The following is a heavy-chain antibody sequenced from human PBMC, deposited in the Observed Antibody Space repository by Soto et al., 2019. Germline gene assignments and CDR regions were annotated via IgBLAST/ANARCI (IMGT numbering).Heavy chain of an antibody. CDR2: IYYSGST. Sequence: SETLSLTCTVSGGSVSSGSYYWSWIRQPPGKGLEWIGYIYYSGSTNYNPSLKSRVTMSVDTSKNQFSLKLSSVTAADTAVYYCARMRLVVVPAAIPDLYYYYGMDVWGQGTTVTVSS. D-gene: IGHD2-2*01. V-gene: IGHV4-61*01. J-gene: IGHJ6*02. CDR1: GGSVSSGSYY. CDR3: ARMRLVVVPAAIPDLYYYYGMDV.